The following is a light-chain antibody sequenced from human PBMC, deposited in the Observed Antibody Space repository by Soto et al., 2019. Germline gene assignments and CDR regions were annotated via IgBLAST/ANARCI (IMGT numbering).Light chain of an antibody. Sequence: QSVLTQPTSASGTPGQRLTISCSGSNSNVGTHPANWYQQLPGTAPKLLIYDNSQRPAGVPDRFSGSKSGTSASLAISGLQSEDEADYYCAAWDGSLSGPAFGGGTKLTVL. V-gene: IGLV1-44*01. CDR2: DNS. CDR3: AAWDGSLSGPA. CDR1: NSNVGTHP. J-gene: IGLJ2*01.